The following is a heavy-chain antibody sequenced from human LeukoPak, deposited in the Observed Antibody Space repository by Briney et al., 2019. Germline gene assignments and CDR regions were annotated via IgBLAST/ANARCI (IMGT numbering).Heavy chain of an antibody. CDR1: GASMNSFY. Sequence: KSSETLSLTCSVSGASMNSFYWAWVRQPAGKGLEWIGRLHTSGTTNYNPSLKSRVTISADTSKRQFSLTLRSVTAADTAVYYCVRDWDWRSSYYNYYMDVWGEGTTVTVSS. CDR2: LHTSGTT. J-gene: IGHJ6*03. V-gene: IGHV4-4*07. D-gene: IGHD3-16*01. CDR3: VRDWDWRSSYYNYYMDV.